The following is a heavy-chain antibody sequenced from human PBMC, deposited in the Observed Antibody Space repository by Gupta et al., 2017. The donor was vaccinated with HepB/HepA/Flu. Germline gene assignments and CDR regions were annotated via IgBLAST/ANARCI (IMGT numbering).Heavy chain of an antibody. CDR3: AREGLGNYYYYYMDV. V-gene: IGHV3-33*01. CDR2: IWYDGRNK. J-gene: IGHJ6*03. CDR1: GFTFSSYG. Sequence: QVQLVESGGGVVQPGRPLRLSCAASGFTFSSYGMHWVRQAPGKGLEWVAVIWYDGRNKYYADSVKGRFTISRDNSKNTLYLQMNSLRAEDTAVYYCAREGLGNYYYYYMDVWGKGTTVTVSS. D-gene: IGHD1-14*01.